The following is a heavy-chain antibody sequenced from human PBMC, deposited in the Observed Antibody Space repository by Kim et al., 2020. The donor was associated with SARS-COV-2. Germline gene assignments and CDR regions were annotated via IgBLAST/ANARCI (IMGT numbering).Heavy chain of an antibody. V-gene: IGHV1-8*01. J-gene: IGHJ5*02. CDR3: ARAKIDRGEITIFGVVISPGWFDP. Sequence: ASVKVSCKASGYTFTSYDINWVRQATGQGLEWMGWMNPNSGNTGYAQKFQGRVTMTRNTSISTAYMELSSLRSEDTAVYYCARAKIDRGEITIFGVVISPGWFDPWGQGTLVTVSS. D-gene: IGHD3-3*01. CDR1: GYTFTSYD. CDR2: MNPNSGNT.